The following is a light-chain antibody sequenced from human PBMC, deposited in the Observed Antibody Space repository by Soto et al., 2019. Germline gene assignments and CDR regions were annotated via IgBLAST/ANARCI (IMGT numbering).Light chain of an antibody. CDR3: QQYNEYSWT. CDR1: QSISNW. Sequence: DIQMTQSPSTLSASVGDRVTITCRASQSISNWLAWYQQKPGKAPKLLIYTASSLESGVPSRFSGSGSGTEFTLTISSLQPDDFATYYCQQYNEYSWTFGQGTKVDI. V-gene: IGKV1-5*03. J-gene: IGKJ1*01. CDR2: TAS.